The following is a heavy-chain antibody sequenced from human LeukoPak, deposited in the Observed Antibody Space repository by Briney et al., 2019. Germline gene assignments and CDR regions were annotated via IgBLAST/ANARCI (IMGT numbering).Heavy chain of an antibody. CDR1: GFTFSTYY. CDR2: IKQDGSEK. V-gene: IGHV3-7*05. CDR3: AGGRGWLVEY. D-gene: IGHD6-19*01. Sequence: GRSRRLSCAASGFTFSTYYMAWFRQAPGKGLEWVTNIKQDGSEKYYVDSVKGRFTISRDKAKNSLFLQLNSLRVEDTAVYYCAGGRGWLVEYWGQGTLVTVSS. J-gene: IGHJ4*02.